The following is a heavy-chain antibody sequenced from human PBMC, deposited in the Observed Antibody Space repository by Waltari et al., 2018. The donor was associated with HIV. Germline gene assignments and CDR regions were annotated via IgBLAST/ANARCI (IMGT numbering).Heavy chain of an antibody. J-gene: IGHJ4*02. CDR3: GPPQAAGLDY. CDR2: IKQDGSEK. V-gene: IGHV3-7*01. CDR1: GFTFSSYW. Sequence: EVQLVESGGGLVQPGGSLRLSCAASGFTFSSYWVSWVRQAPGKGLEWVANIKQDGSEKYYVDSVKGRFTISRDNAKNSLYLQMNSLRAEDTAVYYCGPPQAAGLDYWGQGTLVTVSS. D-gene: IGHD6-13*01.